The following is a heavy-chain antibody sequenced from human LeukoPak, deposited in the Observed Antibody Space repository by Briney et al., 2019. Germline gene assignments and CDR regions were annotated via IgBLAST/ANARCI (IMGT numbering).Heavy chain of an antibody. CDR1: GYTFTGYY. D-gene: IGHD3-22*01. Sequence: ASVKVSCKASGYTFTGYYMHWVRQAPGQGLEWMGWINPNSGGANYAQKFQGRVTITADKSTSTAYMELSSLRSEDTAVYYCARDLDSPADYYDSSGYVEGDYWGQGTLVTVSS. J-gene: IGHJ4*02. CDR2: INPNSGGA. CDR3: ARDLDSPADYYDSSGYVEGDY. V-gene: IGHV1-2*02.